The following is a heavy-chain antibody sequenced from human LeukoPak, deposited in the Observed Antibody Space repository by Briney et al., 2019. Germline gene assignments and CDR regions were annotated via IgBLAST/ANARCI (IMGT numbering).Heavy chain of an antibody. J-gene: IGHJ4*02. Sequence: GGSRRLSCAASGFTFSSYAMSWVRQAPGKGLEWVSAISGSGGSTYYADSVKGRFTISRDNSKNTLYLQMNSLRTEDTAVYYCAKGAASRYFDWLHYFDYWGQGTLVTVSS. CDR1: GFTFSSYA. D-gene: IGHD3-9*01. CDR3: AKGAASRYFDWLHYFDY. CDR2: ISGSGGST. V-gene: IGHV3-23*01.